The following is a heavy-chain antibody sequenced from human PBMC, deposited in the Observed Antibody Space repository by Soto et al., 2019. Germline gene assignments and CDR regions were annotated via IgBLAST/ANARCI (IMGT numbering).Heavy chain of an antibody. CDR1: GGSINSAGHS. D-gene: IGHD3-3*01. Sequence: ASETLSLTCTVSGGSINSAGHSWGWVRQSPGKGLEWIGYSYHSGSTNYNPSLKSRVTISVDTSKNQFSLKLSSVTAADTAVYYCARVRCQPPSYDFWSGYHRSLNFDYWGQGTLVTVSS. CDR2: SYHSGST. J-gene: IGHJ4*02. CDR3: ARVRCQPPSYDFWSGYHRSLNFDY. V-gene: IGHV4-30-2*06.